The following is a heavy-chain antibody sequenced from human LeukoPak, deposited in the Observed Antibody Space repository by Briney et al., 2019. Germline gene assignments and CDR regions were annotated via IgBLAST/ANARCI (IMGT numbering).Heavy chain of an antibody. CDR1: GYTFTGYY. J-gene: IGHJ5*02. V-gene: IGHV1-2*02. CDR3: ARSEGYRYFDP. CDR2: INPNSGGT. D-gene: IGHD5-18*01. Sequence: ASVKVSCKASGYTFTGYYMHWLRQAPGQGLGWMGWINPNSGGTNYAQKFQGRVTMTRDTSISTAYMELSRVRSDDTAVYYCARSEGYRYFDPWGQGTLVTVSS.